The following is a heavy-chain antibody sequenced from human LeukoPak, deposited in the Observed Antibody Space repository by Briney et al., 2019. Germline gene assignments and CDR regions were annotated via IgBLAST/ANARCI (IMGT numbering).Heavy chain of an antibody. Sequence: ASGKVSCKASGYTFTSYYMHWVRQAPGQGLELMGIISPSGGSTSYAQKVQGRVTMTRDTSTSTVYMELSRLTSDDTAVYYCARGYGSSFDYWGQGALVTVSS. CDR3: ARGYGSSFDY. CDR2: ISPSGGST. J-gene: IGHJ4*02. V-gene: IGHV1-46*01. D-gene: IGHD6-13*01. CDR1: GYTFTSYY.